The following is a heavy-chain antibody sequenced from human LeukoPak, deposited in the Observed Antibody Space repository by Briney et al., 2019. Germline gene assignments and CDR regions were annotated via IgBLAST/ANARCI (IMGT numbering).Heavy chain of an antibody. Sequence: GGSLRLSCAASGFTFSSYSMNWVRQAPGKGLEWVSYIGSSSTTIYYADSVKGRFTISRDNAKNSLYLQMNSLRAEDTAVYYCARVGAVAGILDGNWGQGTLVTVSS. J-gene: IGHJ4*02. D-gene: IGHD6-19*01. CDR2: IGSSSTTI. CDR3: ARVGAVAGILDGN. CDR1: GFTFSSYS. V-gene: IGHV3-48*04.